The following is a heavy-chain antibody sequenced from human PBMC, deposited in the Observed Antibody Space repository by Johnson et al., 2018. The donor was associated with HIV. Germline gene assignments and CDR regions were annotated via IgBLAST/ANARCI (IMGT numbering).Heavy chain of an antibody. Sequence: VQLVESGGGVVRPGGSLRLSCAASGFTFDDYGMSWVRQAPGKGLEWVSGINWNGGSTGYADSVKGRFTISRDNAKNSRYLQMNSLRAEDTALYYCAIVGFGFLGGSHGAFDMWGQGTMVTVSS. D-gene: IGHD2-15*01. J-gene: IGHJ3*02. CDR3: AIVGFGFLGGSHGAFDM. CDR2: INWNGGST. V-gene: IGHV3-20*04. CDR1: GFTFDDYG.